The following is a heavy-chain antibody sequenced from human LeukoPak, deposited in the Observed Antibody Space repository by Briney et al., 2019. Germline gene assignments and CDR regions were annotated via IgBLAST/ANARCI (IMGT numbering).Heavy chain of an antibody. CDR3: ARPAGTVTTLNWFDP. V-gene: IGHV4-34*01. CDR1: GGSFSGYY. CDR2: INHSGST. Sequence: PSETLSLTCAVYGGSFSGYYWSWIRQPPGKGLEWIGEINHSGSTNYNPSLKSRVTISVDTSKNQFSLKLSSVTAADTAVYYCARPAGTVTTLNWFDPWGQGTLVTVSS. J-gene: IGHJ5*02. D-gene: IGHD4-11*01.